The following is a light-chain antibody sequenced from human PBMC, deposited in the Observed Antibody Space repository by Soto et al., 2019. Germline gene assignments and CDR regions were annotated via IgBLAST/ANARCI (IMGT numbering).Light chain of an antibody. Sequence: EFVLTQSPGTMSLSPGESATLSCRASQSVSSNLAWYQQKTGQAPRIVIYGESTRATGIPDRFSGSGSGTELNLTISRLQSEDFAVYFCQKYNNWPFTFGQGTRLEI. CDR2: GES. CDR1: QSVSSN. CDR3: QKYNNWPFT. J-gene: IGKJ5*01. V-gene: IGKV3-15*01.